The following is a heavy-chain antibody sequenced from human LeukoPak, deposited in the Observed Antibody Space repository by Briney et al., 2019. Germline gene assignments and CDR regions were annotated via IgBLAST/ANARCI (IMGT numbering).Heavy chain of an antibody. CDR2: INPNSGGT. Sequence: ASVKVSCKASGYTFTGYYMHWVRQAPGQGLEWMGWINPNSGGTNYAQKLQGRVTMTTDTSTSTAYMELRSLRSDDTAVYYCARVGATTPDAFDIWGQGTMVTVSS. J-gene: IGHJ3*02. D-gene: IGHD1-26*01. CDR3: ARVGATTPDAFDI. V-gene: IGHV1-2*02. CDR1: GYTFTGYY.